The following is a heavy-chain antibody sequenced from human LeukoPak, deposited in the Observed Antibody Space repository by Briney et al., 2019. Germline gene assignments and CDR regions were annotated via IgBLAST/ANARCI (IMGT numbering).Heavy chain of an antibody. D-gene: IGHD2-21*02. CDR2: IKSKTVGGTT. CDR3: TTESAYCGGDCYSGY. CDR1: GFTFSNAW. Sequence: PGGSLRLSCAASGFTFSNAWMSWVRRAPGKGLEWVGRIKSKTVGGTTDYAAPVEGRFTISRDDSKNTLYLQMNSLKTEDTAVYYCTTESAYCGGDCYSGYWGQGTLVTVSS. V-gene: IGHV3-15*01. J-gene: IGHJ4*02.